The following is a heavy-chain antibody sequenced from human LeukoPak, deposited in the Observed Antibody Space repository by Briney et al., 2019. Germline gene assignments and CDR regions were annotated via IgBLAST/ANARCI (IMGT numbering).Heavy chain of an antibody. CDR2: IYPGDSDT. D-gene: IGHD3-10*01. Sequence: GESLKISCKGSGYRFTSYWIGWVRQMPGKGLEWMGSIYPGDSDTTYSPSFQGQVTISADKSISTAYLQWSSLKASDTAMYYCARRQGYYYGSGSYQDYWGQGTLVTVSS. CDR1: GYRFTSYW. J-gene: IGHJ4*02. CDR3: ARRQGYYYGSGSYQDY. V-gene: IGHV5-51*01.